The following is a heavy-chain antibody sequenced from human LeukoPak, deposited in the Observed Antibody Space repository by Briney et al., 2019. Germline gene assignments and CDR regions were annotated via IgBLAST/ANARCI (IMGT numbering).Heavy chain of an antibody. CDR1: GNSLLNDA. CDR3: AMSGGRVPLQDDVFDI. D-gene: IGHD2-15*01. Sequence: GESLKISCEASGNSLLNDAVGWVRQMPGKGLEWMGIIYPVDSAPTYSTSFQGQVTISADKSIRTAYLQWRSLKASDTAVYYCAMSGGRVPLQDDVFDIWGQGTMVTDSS. V-gene: IGHV5-51*01. J-gene: IGHJ3*02. CDR2: IYPVDSAP.